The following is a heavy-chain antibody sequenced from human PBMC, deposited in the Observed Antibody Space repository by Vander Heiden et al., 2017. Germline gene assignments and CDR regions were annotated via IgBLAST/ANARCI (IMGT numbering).Heavy chain of an antibody. CDR1: GLTFSSYA. CDR2: ISGGGGST. V-gene: IGHV3-23*01. J-gene: IGHJ6*02. D-gene: IGHD5-18*01. CDR3: AKFGYSYGEIYYYYGMDV. Sequence: EVQLLESGGGLVQPGGSLRLSCAASGLTFSSYAMSWVRQAPGKGLEWVSAISGGGGSTYYADSVKGRFTISRDNSKNTLYLQMNSRRAEDTAVYYCAKFGYSYGEIYYYYGMDVWGQGTTVTVSS.